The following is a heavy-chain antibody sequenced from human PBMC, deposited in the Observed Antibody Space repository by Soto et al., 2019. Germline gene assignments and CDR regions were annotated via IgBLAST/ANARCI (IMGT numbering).Heavy chain of an antibody. Sequence: QVQLQESGPGLVKPSETLSLTCTVSGGSISSYYWSWIRQPPGKGLEWIGYIYYSGSTNYNPSLKSRVTISVDTSKNQFSLKLSSVTAADTAVYYCARSPRGGTVDYWGQGTLVTVSS. CDR2: IYYSGST. V-gene: IGHV4-59*01. J-gene: IGHJ4*02. D-gene: IGHD1-1*01. CDR1: GGSISSYY. CDR3: ARSPRGGTVDY.